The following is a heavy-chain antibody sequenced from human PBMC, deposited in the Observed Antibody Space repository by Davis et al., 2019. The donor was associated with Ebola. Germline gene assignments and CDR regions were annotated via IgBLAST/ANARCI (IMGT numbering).Heavy chain of an antibody. CDR1: AYSVNSDYY. V-gene: IGHV4-38-2*01. CDR3: ASRIAATGNYFDY. J-gene: IGHJ4*02. D-gene: IGHD6-13*01. Sequence: PSETLSLTCPVSAYSVNSDYYWGWIRQPPGKGLEWIGSVYQNGDTYYNSSLKSRVTMSVDTSKNQFSLKLTSVTAADTAVYYCASRIAATGNYFDYWGQGSLVTVSS. CDR2: VYQNGDT.